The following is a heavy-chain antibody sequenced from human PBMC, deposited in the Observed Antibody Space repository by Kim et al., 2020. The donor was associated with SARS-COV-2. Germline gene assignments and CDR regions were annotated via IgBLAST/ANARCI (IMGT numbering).Heavy chain of an antibody. CDR2: ITGGGDST. Sequence: GGSLRLSCAASGFTFDVSAMSWVRQAPGKGLEWVSSITGGGDSTYYADSVRGRFTISRDNSKNRLYLRMKNLRVDDTALYYCAKEWVVGPGPLNYFDPWGQGTLVAVAS. V-gene: IGHV3-23*01. CDR1: GFTFDVSA. J-gene: IGHJ5*02. D-gene: IGHD2-15*01. CDR3: AKEWVVGPGPLNYFDP.